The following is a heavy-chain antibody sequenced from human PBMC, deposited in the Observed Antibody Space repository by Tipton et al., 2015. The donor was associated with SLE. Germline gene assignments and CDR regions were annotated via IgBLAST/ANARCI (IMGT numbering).Heavy chain of an antibody. J-gene: IGHJ4*02. CDR2: ISSTAIYI. CDR1: GFTFTDYS. CDR3: ARGLRADFVDY. Sequence: SLRLSCAAPGFTFTDYSINWVRQAPGKGLEWVSSISSTAIYIFYADSLKGRFSISRDNDKNSVFLQMRSLRPEDTGVYYCARGLRADFVDYWGQGTLVTVSS. V-gene: IGHV3-21*03. D-gene: IGHD2-21*02.